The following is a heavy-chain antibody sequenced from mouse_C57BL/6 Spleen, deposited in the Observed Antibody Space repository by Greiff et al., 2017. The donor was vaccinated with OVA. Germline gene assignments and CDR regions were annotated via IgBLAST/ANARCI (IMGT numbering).Heavy chain of an antibody. CDR1: GYTFTDYY. CDR2: INPNNGGT. CDR3: ASLYYDYDDAMDY. V-gene: IGHV1-26*01. Sequence: EVQLQQSGPELVKPGASVKISCKASGYTFTDYYMNWVKQSHGKSLEWIGDINPNNGGTSYNQKFKGKATLTVDKSSSTAYMELRSLTSEDSAVYYCASLYYDYDDAMDYWGQGTSVTVSS. J-gene: IGHJ4*01. D-gene: IGHD2-4*01.